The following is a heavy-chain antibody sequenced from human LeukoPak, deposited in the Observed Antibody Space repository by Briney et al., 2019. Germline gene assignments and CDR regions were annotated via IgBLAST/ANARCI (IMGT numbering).Heavy chain of an antibody. D-gene: IGHD3-22*01. CDR2: ISSSSGTI. V-gene: IGHV3-48*04. Sequence: GGSLRLSCTGSGLPFGSYSMNWVRQAPGEGLEWVSYISSSSGTIYYADSVKGRFTISRDNAKNSLYLQMNSLRAEDTAVYYCARDRGGITMISRALDYWGQGTLVTVSS. J-gene: IGHJ4*02. CDR3: ARDRGGITMISRALDY. CDR1: GLPFGSYS.